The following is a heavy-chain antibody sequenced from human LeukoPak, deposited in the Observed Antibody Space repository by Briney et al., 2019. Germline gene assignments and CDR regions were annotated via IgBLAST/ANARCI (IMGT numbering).Heavy chain of an antibody. CDR2: ISSSGGTT. V-gene: IGHV3-23*01. Sequence: GGPLRLSCAASGFTFSTYAVHWVRQAPGKGLEWVSAISSSGGTTYYEDSVRVRFSISRDNSKNTLYLRMNSLRAEDTAVYYCARDVGYDSSGYYQGYWGQGTLVTVCS. CDR3: ARDVGYDSSGYYQGY. D-gene: IGHD3-22*01. CDR1: GFTFSTYA. J-gene: IGHJ4*02.